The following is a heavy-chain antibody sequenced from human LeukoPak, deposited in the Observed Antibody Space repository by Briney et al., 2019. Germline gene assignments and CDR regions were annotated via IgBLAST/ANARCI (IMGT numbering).Heavy chain of an antibody. V-gene: IGHV4-31*03. D-gene: IGHD6-13*01. J-gene: IGHJ4*02. CDR1: GGSISSGGYY. CDR2: IYYSGST. Sequence: PSQTLSLTCTVSGGSISSGGYYWSWIRQHPGKGLEWIGYIYYSGSTYYNPSLKSRVTISVDTSKIQFSLKLSSVTAADTAVYYCARASPAAAGTDYWGQGTLVTVSS. CDR3: ARASPAAAGTDY.